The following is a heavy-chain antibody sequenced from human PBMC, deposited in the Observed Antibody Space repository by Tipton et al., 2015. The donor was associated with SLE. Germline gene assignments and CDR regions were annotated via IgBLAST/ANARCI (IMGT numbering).Heavy chain of an antibody. V-gene: IGHV3-9*01. CDR2: ISWNSGSI. J-gene: IGHJ4*02. Sequence: SLRLSCAASGFTFDDYAMHWVRQAPGKGLEWVSGISWNSGSIGYADSVKGRFTITRDNAKNSLYLQMNSLRAEDTAVYYCARANFGSSWYYWGQGTLVTVSS. CDR3: ARANFGSSWYY. CDR1: GFTFDDYA. D-gene: IGHD6-13*01.